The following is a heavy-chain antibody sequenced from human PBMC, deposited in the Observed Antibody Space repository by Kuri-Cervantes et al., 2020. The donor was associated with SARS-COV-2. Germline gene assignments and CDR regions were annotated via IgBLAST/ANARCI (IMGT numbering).Heavy chain of an antibody. CDR1: GFTFSDYY. V-gene: IGHV3-74*01. CDR3: AKSDWFDP. CDR2: FMSDGTSP. J-gene: IGHJ5*02. Sequence: GESLKISCAASGFTFSDYYMSWIRQAPGKGLVWVSRFMSDGTSPSYADSVRGRFTISRDNAKNTLYLQMNSLRADDTAVYYCAKSDWFDPWGQGTLVTVSS.